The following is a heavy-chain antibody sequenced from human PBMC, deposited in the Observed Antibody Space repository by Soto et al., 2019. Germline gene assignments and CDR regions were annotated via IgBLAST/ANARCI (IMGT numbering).Heavy chain of an antibody. D-gene: IGHD6-19*01. J-gene: IGHJ4*02. V-gene: IGHV4-59*08. CDR1: GASISGYH. Sequence: QVQLQESGPGLVKPSETLSLTCTVSGASISGYHWGWIRQPPGKGLEWIGYLYYTGSTHYNPSLKSRVTMSVDPSKNPLSLTLNSVTAADTAVYYCARGFAIGWYTYFFDLWGQGPLVTVSS. CDR2: LYYTGST. CDR3: ARGFAIGWYTYFFDL.